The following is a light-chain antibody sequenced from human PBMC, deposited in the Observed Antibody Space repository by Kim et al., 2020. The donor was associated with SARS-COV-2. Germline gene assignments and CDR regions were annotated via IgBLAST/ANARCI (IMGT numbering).Light chain of an antibody. CDR2: GAS. J-gene: IGKJ2*03. Sequence: VSPGERAPLACRASQSVSSILAWFQQKPGQAPRLLIYGASTRASGVPARFSGSGSGTEFTLTISSLQSEDFAVYYCQQFNNWPLYSFGQGTKLEI. V-gene: IGKV3-15*01. CDR3: QQFNNWPLYS. CDR1: QSVSSI.